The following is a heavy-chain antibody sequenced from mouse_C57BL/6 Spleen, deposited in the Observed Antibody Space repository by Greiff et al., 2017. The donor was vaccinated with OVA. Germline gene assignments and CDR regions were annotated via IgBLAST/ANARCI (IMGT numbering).Heavy chain of an antibody. Sequence: EVQLQQSGPELVKPGASVKIPCKASGYTFTDYNMDWVKQSHGKSLEWIGDINHNNGGTIYNQKFKGKATLTVDKASSTAYMELRSLTSEDTAVYYWARRRELRLFDYWGQGTTLTVSS. CDR2: INHNNGGT. CDR3: ARRRELRLFDY. D-gene: IGHD3-2*02. CDR1: GYTFTDYN. V-gene: IGHV1-18*01. J-gene: IGHJ2*01.